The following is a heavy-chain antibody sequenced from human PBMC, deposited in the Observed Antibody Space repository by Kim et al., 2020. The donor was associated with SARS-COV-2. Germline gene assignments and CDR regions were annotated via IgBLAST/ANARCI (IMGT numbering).Heavy chain of an antibody. J-gene: IGHJ2*01. CDR1: GFTYITYA. V-gene: IGHV3-23*01. CDR2: ITGSDSST. D-gene: IGHD2-8*01. CDR3: ARRMARNWYFDL. Sequence: GGSLRLSCVASGFTYITYAMSWVRQAPGKGLEWVSDITGSDSSTNYADSVKGRFTISRDNSKDTLYLQMNSLKAEDTAVCYCARRMARNWYFDLWGRGTLVTVSS.